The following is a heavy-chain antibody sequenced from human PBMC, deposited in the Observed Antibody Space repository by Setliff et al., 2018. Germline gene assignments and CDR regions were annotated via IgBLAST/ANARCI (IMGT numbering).Heavy chain of an antibody. CDR3: ARDLIDPDYGDYLSFHYYGMDV. CDR1: GGTFSSYA. D-gene: IGHD4-17*01. CDR2: IIPIFGTA. Sequence: SVKVSCKASGGTFSSYAISWVRQAPGQGLEWMGGIIPIFGTANYAQKFQGRVTITADESTSTAYMELSSLRSEDTAVYYCARDLIDPDYGDYLSFHYYGMDVWGQGTTVTVSS. V-gene: IGHV1-69*13. J-gene: IGHJ6*02.